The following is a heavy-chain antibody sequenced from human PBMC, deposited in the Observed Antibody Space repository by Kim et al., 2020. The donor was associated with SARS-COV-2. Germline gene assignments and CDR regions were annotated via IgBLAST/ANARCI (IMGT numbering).Heavy chain of an antibody. Sequence: GGSLRLSCTVSGFTFSSYAMTWVRQAPGKGLEWVSGISAGGDRTYYADSVKGRFTISRDNSKNTLYLQITTLSAEDTALSYCAKAGQRLVWGYFDYWGQGTLVTVSS. D-gene: IGHD6-13*01. V-gene: IGHV3-23*01. CDR2: ISAGGDRT. CDR3: AKAGQRLVWGYFDY. J-gene: IGHJ4*02. CDR1: GFTFSSYA.